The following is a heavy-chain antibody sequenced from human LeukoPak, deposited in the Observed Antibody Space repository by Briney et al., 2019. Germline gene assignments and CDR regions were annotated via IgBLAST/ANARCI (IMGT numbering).Heavy chain of an antibody. D-gene: IGHD3-22*01. CDR2: ISYDGSNK. Sequence: GGSLRLSCAASGFTFSSYGMHWVRQAPGKGLEWVAVISYDGSNKYYAGSVKGRFTISRDNSKNTLYLQMNSLRAEDTAVYYCAKARNYYDSSGYYLNYWGQGTLVTVSS. V-gene: IGHV3-30*18. J-gene: IGHJ4*02. CDR3: AKARNYYDSSGYYLNY. CDR1: GFTFSSYG.